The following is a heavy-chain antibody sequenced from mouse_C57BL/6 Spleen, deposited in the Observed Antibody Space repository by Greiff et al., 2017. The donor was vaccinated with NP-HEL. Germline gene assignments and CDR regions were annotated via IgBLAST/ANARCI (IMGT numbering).Heavy chain of an antibody. CDR2: IYPSDSET. J-gene: IGHJ3*01. CDR1: GYTFTSYW. D-gene: IGHD1-1*01. V-gene: IGHV1-61*01. CDR3: ARSDGSSSTAY. Sequence: QLQQPGAELVRPGSSVKLSCKASGYTFTSYWMDWVKQRPGQGLEWIGNIYPSDSETHYNQKFKDKATLTVDKSSSTAYMQLSSLTSEDSAVYDCARSDGSSSTAYWGQGTLVTVSA.